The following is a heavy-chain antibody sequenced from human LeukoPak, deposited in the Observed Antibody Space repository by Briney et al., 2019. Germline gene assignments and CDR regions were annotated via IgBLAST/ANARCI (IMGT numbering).Heavy chain of an antibody. CDR2: IYYSGST. CDR1: GGSISSYY. Sequence: PSETLSLTCTVSGGSISSYYWSWIQQPPGKGLEWIGYIYYSGSTNYNPSLKSRVTISVDTSKNQFSLKLSSVTAADTAVYYCAGLLGGARVYWGQGTLVTVSS. J-gene: IGHJ4*02. D-gene: IGHD1-26*01. V-gene: IGHV4-59*01. CDR3: AGLLGGARVY.